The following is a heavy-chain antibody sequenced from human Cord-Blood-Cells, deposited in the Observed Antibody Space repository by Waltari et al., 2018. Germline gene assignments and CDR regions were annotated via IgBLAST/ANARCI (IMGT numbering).Heavy chain of an antibody. CDR3: ATVSYGSGSYNWFDP. J-gene: IGHJ5*02. CDR2: FDPEDGET. Sequence: QVQLVQSGAEVKKPGASVKASCKVSGDTLTELSMHWVRQAPGKGLEWMGGFDPEDGETIYAQKFQGRVTMTEDTSTDTAYMELSSLRSEDTAVYYCATVSYGSGSYNWFDPWGQGTLVTVSS. V-gene: IGHV1-24*01. CDR1: GDTLTELS. D-gene: IGHD3-10*01.